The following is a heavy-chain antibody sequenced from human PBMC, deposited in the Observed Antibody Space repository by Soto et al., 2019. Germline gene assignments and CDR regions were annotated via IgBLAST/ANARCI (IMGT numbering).Heavy chain of an antibody. Sequence: GGSLRLSCAASGFTFSNAWMSWVRQAPGKGLEWVGRIKSKTDGGTTDYAAPVKGRFTISRDDSKNTLYLQMNSLKTEDTAVYYCHTSSVDTAMARDYYYYYYMDVWGKGTTVTVSS. J-gene: IGHJ6*03. CDR3: HTSSVDTAMARDYYYYYYMDV. CDR1: GFTFSNAW. CDR2: IKSKTDGGTT. D-gene: IGHD5-18*01. V-gene: IGHV3-15*01.